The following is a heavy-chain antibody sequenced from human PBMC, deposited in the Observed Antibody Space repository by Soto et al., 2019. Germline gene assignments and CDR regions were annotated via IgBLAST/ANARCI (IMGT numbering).Heavy chain of an antibody. J-gene: IGHJ4*02. V-gene: IGHV4-59*13. CDR1: GSSISDYY. CDR2: FSHTGGT. CDR3: ARGTDWDRGLFDH. D-gene: IGHD1-26*01. Sequence: SETLSLTCTVSGSSISDYYWSWIRQSPGKGLEWMGYFSHTGGTNYNPSLNSRLTLSANTSKKQLSLRLKSTTAADTAVYYRARGTDWDRGLFDHWGQGTPVTV.